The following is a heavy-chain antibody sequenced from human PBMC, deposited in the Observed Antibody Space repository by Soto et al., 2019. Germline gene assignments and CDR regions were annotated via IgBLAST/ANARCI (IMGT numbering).Heavy chain of an antibody. V-gene: IGHV3-23*01. CDR3: AKNRGLQYYFDY. CDR2: ISGRGDYT. J-gene: IGHJ4*02. CDR1: GFTFDSYA. Sequence: EVQLLESGGGLVQPGGSLRLSCAASGFTFDSYAMNWVRQAPGKGLEWVSTISGRGDYTYYTDSVKGRFTISRDNSKNMKYLQMNSLRAEDTAIYYCAKNRGLQYYFDYWGQGTLVTVSS.